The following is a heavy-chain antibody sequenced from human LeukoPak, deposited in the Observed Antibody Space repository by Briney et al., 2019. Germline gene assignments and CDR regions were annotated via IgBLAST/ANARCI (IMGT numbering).Heavy chain of an antibody. CDR1: GGSFSGYY. D-gene: IGHD3-16*02. CDR2: INHSGST. CDR3: ARGDYVWGTYRYVSHLDY. V-gene: IGHV4-34*01. Sequence: PSETLSLTCAVYGGSFSGYYWSWIRQPPGKGLEWIGEINHSGSTNYNPSLKSRVTISVDTSKNQFSLKLSSVTAADTAVYYCARGDYVWGTYRYVSHLDYWGQGTLVTVSS. J-gene: IGHJ4*02.